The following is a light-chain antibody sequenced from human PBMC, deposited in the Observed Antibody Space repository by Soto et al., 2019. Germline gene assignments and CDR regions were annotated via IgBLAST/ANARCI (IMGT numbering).Light chain of an antibody. CDR1: QSITRW. V-gene: IGKV1-5*01. Sequence: DIQMTQSPSTLSASVGDRVTITCRADQSITRWLAWFQQKPGKAPSLLIYDATNLQPGVPSRFSGSGSGTEFTLTISSLQPDDFATYYCQQYNGYSHSFGQVTRVEIK. CDR2: DAT. CDR3: QQYNGYSHS. J-gene: IGKJ2*01.